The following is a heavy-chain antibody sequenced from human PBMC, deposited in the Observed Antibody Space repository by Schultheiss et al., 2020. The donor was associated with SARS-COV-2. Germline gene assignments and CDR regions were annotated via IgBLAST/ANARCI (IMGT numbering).Heavy chain of an antibody. Sequence: GGSLRLSCAASGFTFSSYAMSWVRQAPGKGLEWVSAISGSGGSTYYADSVKGRFTISRDNSKNTLYLQMNSLRAEDTAVYYCARDFSSWYYFDYWGQGTLVTVSS. CDR2: ISGSGGST. CDR1: GFTFSSYA. CDR3: ARDFSSWYYFDY. J-gene: IGHJ4*02. V-gene: IGHV3-23*01. D-gene: IGHD6-13*01.